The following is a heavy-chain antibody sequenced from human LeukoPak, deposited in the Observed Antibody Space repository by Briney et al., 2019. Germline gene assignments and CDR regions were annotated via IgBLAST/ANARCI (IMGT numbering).Heavy chain of an antibody. CDR3: ARDGLEGDYSDSSGYYPDFDY. V-gene: IGHV3-21*01. CDR2: ISSGSSYI. Sequence: GGSLRLSCAASGFTFSSHSINWVRQAPGKGLEWVSSISSGSSYIYYADSVKGRFTISRDNAKNSLYLQMNSLRAEDTAVYYCARDGLEGDYSDSSGYYPDFDYWGQGTLVTVSS. D-gene: IGHD3-22*01. J-gene: IGHJ4*02. CDR1: GFTFSSHS.